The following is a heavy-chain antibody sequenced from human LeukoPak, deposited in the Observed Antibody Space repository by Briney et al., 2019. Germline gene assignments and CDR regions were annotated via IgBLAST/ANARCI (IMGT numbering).Heavy chain of an antibody. CDR2: INHSGST. CDR3: ARPGLNYYGMDV. CDR1: GGSFSGYY. V-gene: IGHV4-34*01. J-gene: IGHJ6*02. Sequence: SETLSLTCAVYGGSFSGYYWSWIRQPPGKGLEWIGEINHSGSTNYNPSLKSRVTISVDTSKNQFSLKLGSVTAADTAVYYCARPGLNYYGMDVWGQGTTVTVSS.